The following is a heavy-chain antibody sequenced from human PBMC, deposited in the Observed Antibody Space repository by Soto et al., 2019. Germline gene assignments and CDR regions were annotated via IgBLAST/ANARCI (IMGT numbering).Heavy chain of an antibody. Sequence: QVTLKESGPVLVKTTETLTLTCTVSGFSLSNAGMGVSWIRQPPGKALEWLAHIFSNDERRFSTSLKNRLTISKDTFNSQVVLIMTNMDHVDTATYYCAQTEDGGRSRTPAGWFDAWGQGTLVTVSS. V-gene: IGHV2-26*01. CDR2: IFSNDER. CDR3: AQTEDGGRSRTPAGWFDA. J-gene: IGHJ5*02. CDR1: GFSLSNAGMG. D-gene: IGHD2-15*01.